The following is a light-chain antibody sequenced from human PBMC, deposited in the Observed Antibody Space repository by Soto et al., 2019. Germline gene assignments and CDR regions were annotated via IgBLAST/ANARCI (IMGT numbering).Light chain of an antibody. CDR3: SSFAGGNIYV. J-gene: IGLJ1*01. Sequence: QSVLTQPASVSGSPGQSITISCTGSITDLGAYDYVSWYQQHPGQVPKLIIYDVTKRPSGVPDRFSGSKSGYTASLTVSGLQAEDEADYYCSSFAGGNIYVFGTGTKAPS. V-gene: IGLV2-8*01. CDR2: DVT. CDR1: ITDLGAYDY.